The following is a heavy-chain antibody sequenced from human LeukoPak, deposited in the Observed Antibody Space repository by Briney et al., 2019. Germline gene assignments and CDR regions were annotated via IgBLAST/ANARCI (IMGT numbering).Heavy chain of an antibody. CDR3: ARRGYCSSTSCYPLDP. J-gene: IGHJ5*02. CDR2: IYPGDSDT. D-gene: IGHD2-2*01. CDR1: GYRFTSYW. Sequence: GESLKISCKGSGYRFTSYWIGWVRQLPGKGLEWMGIIYPGDSDTRYSPSFQGQVTISADKSISTAYLQWSSLKASDTAMYYCARRGYCSSTSCYPLDPWGQGTLVTVSS. V-gene: IGHV5-51*01.